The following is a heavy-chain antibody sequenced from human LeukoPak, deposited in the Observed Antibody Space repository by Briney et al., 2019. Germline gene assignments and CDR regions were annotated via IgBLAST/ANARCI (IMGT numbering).Heavy chain of an antibody. J-gene: IGHJ5*02. D-gene: IGHD3-22*01. CDR3: AGEVTMIVVATPVWFDP. Sequence: GASVKVSCKASGYTFTGYYMHWVRQAPGQGLEWMGRINPNSGGTNYAQKFQGRVTMTRDTSISTAYMELRSLRSDDTAVYYCAGEVTMIVVATPVWFDPWGQGTLVTVSS. V-gene: IGHV1-2*06. CDR2: INPNSGGT. CDR1: GYTFTGYY.